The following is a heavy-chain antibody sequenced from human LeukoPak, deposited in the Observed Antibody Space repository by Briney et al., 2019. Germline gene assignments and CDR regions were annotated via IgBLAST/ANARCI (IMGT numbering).Heavy chain of an antibody. Sequence: PSETLSPTCTVSGGSISSGDYYWSWIRQPPGKGLEWIGYIYYSGSTYYNPSLKSRVTISVDTSKNQFSLKLSSVTAADTAVYYCVNTGYQNWFDPWGQGTLVTVSS. CDR2: IYYSGST. CDR1: GGSISSGDYY. CDR3: VNTGYQNWFDP. J-gene: IGHJ5*02. V-gene: IGHV4-30-4*08. D-gene: IGHD3-9*01.